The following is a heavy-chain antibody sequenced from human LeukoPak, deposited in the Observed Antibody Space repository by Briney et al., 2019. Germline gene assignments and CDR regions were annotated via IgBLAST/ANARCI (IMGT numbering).Heavy chain of an antibody. D-gene: IGHD4-17*01. J-gene: IGHJ3*02. V-gene: IGHV4-39*07. CDR1: GGSISSSSYY. CDR2: IYYSGST. Sequence: SETLSLICTVSGGSISSSSYYWGWIRQPPGKGLEWIGSIYYSGSTYYNPSLKSRVTISVDTSKNQFSLKLSSVTAADTAVYYCARDTDHGDYANDDAFDIWGQGTMVTVSS. CDR3: ARDTDHGDYANDDAFDI.